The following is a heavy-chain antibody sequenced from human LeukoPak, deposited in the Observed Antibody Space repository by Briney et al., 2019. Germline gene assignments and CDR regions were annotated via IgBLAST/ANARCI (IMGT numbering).Heavy chain of an antibody. V-gene: IGHV4-39*07. CDR3: ARGRRGNYFQDY. Sequence: SETLSLTCTVSGASIRSDTYYWAWIRQPPGKGLEGIGSLWSGTTTYYNPSLTSRVTIAVDTSKNQFSLILPSVTAADTAVYYCARGRRGNYFQDYWGQGTLVTVSS. CDR2: LWSGTTT. D-gene: IGHD1-26*01. J-gene: IGHJ4*02. CDR1: GASIRSDTYY.